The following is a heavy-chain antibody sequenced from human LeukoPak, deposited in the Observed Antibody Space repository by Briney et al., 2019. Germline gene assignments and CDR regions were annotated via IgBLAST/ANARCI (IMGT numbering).Heavy chain of an antibody. CDR2: IYYSGST. CDR3: AAGYSSSWFPLYYFDY. CDR1: GGSISSYY. D-gene: IGHD6-13*01. J-gene: IGHJ4*02. Sequence: SETLSLTCTVSGGSISSYYGSWIRQPPGKGREWIGYIYYSGSTNYNPSLKSRVTISVDTSKNQFSLKLSSVTAADTAVYYCAAGYSSSWFPLYYFDYWGQGTLVTVSS. V-gene: IGHV4-59*01.